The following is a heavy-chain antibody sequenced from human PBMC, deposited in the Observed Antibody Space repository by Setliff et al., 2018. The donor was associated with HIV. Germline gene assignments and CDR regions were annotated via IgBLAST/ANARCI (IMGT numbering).Heavy chain of an antibody. Sequence: SETMSLTCTASGDSISGYYWSWNRQPPGKGLEWIGYIYTSGNTNYNPSLKSRVTISVDPSKNQFSLKLRSVTAADTSVYYCARVRSGAYVWGSYPDYWGQGSLVTVSS. CDR2: IYTSGNT. CDR3: ARVRSGAYVWGSYPDY. D-gene: IGHD3-16*02. V-gene: IGHV4-4*08. J-gene: IGHJ4*02. CDR1: GDSISGYY.